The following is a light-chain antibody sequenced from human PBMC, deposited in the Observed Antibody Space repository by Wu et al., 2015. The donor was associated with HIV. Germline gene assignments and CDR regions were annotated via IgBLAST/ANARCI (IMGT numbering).Light chain of an antibody. CDR3: QQYNNWPPYS. CDR1: QTINSW. J-gene: IGKJ2*03. V-gene: IGKV1-5*03. Sequence: DIQMTQSPSTLSASVGDTVTITCRASQTINSWLTWYQQKPGKAPKLLIYEASTLESGVPSRFSGSGSGTDFTLTISSLQSEDFAIYYCQQYNNWPPYSFGQGTKLEIK. CDR2: EAS.